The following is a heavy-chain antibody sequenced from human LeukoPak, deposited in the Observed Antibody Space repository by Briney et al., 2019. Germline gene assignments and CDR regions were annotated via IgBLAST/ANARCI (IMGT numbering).Heavy chain of an antibody. Sequence: ASVKVSCTSSAYTFTIYGISWVRQAPGQGLEWMGWISAYNGNTNYAQKLQGRVTMTTDTSTSTAYMELRSLRSDDTAVYYCAIASPIGWSPFDYWGQGTLVTVSS. J-gene: IGHJ4*02. CDR1: AYTFTIYG. CDR2: ISAYNGNT. CDR3: AIASPIGWSPFDY. D-gene: IGHD6-19*01. V-gene: IGHV1-18*01.